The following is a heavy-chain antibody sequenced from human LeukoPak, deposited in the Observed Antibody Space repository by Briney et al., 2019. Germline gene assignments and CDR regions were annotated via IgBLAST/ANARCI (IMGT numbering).Heavy chain of an antibody. Sequence: SETLSLTCTVSGGSISSSSYYWGWIRQPPGKGLEWIGSIYYSGSTYYNPSLKSRVTISVDTSKNQFSLKLSSVTAADTAVYYCARVRGSWYSVRQLGTRGYFDYWGQGTLVTVSS. D-gene: IGHD6-13*01. CDR2: IYYSGST. CDR1: GGSISSSSYY. CDR3: ARVRGSWYSVRQLGTRGYFDY. V-gene: IGHV4-39*07. J-gene: IGHJ4*02.